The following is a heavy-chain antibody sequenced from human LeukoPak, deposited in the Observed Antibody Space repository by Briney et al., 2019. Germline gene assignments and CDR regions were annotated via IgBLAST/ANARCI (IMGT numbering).Heavy chain of an antibody. CDR1: GGSISTYY. CDR2: IHYSGST. Sequence: SETLSLTCTVSGGSISTYYWSWIRQPPGKGLEWIGYIHYSGSTKYNPSLKSRGTISVDTPKNQVSLKVSSVTAADTAVYYCARERRYSHGVDAFDIWGQGTMVTVSS. D-gene: IGHD5-18*01. V-gene: IGHV4-59*01. CDR3: ARERRYSHGVDAFDI. J-gene: IGHJ3*02.